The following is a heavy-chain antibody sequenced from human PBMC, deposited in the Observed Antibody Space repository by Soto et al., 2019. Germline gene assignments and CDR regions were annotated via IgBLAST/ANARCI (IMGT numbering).Heavy chain of an antibody. Sequence: SETLSLTCTFSGGSISSYYWSLIRQPPGKGLEWIGYIYYSGSTNYNPSLKSRVTISVDTSKNQFSLKLSSVTAADTAVYYCARTKSDILTGYPEHYFDYWGQGTLVTVSS. V-gene: IGHV4-59*08. J-gene: IGHJ4*02. CDR1: GGSISSYY. D-gene: IGHD3-9*01. CDR3: ARTKSDILTGYPEHYFDY. CDR2: IYYSGST.